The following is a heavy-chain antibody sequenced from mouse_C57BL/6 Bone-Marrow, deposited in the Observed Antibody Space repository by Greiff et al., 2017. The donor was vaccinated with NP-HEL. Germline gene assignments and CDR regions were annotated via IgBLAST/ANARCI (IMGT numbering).Heavy chain of an antibody. CDR3: AREGGLRRRTYAMDY. D-gene: IGHD2-4*01. J-gene: IGHJ4*01. CDR2: INYDGSST. V-gene: IGHV5-16*01. Sequence: EVQVVESEGGLVQPGRSMKLSCTASGFTFSDYYMAWVRQVPEKGLEWVANINYDGSSTYYLDSLKSRFIISRDNAKNILYLQMRSLKSEDTATYYCAREGGLRRRTYAMDYWGQGTSVTVSS. CDR1: GFTFSDYY.